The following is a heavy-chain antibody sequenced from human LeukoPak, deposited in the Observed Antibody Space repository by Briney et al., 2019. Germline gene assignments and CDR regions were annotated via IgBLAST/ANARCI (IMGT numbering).Heavy chain of an antibody. CDR1: GYTFTNNF. D-gene: IGHD5-12*01. CDR2: INPSGDNT. CDR3: ARDNSVGDSAWWFDP. V-gene: IGHV1-46*01. Sequence: ASVKVSCKASGYTFTNNFMHWVRQVPGQGLEWMGIINPSGDNTWYAQKFQGRVTMTRDMATSTDYMEVSSLRSEDTAVYYCARDNSVGDSAWWFDPWGQGTLVTVSS. J-gene: IGHJ5*02.